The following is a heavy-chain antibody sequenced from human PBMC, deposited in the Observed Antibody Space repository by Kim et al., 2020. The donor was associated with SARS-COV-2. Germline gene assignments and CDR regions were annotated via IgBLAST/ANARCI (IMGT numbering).Heavy chain of an antibody. CDR1: GFTFSTFS. D-gene: IGHD4-4*01. V-gene: IGHV3-21*01. CDR2: ISSSSSYI. CDR3: ARDKNDFSSFDY. J-gene: IGHJ4*02. Sequence: GGSLRLSCTASGFTFSTFSINWVRRAPGKGLEWVSSISSSSSYIYYADSVKGRFTISRDNAKNSLYLQMSSLRAEDTAVYYCARDKNDFSSFDYWGQGTLVTVS.